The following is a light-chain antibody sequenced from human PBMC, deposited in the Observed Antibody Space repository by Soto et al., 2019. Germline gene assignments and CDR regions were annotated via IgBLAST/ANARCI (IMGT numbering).Light chain of an antibody. CDR3: QEYNSWRGEWT. Sequence: DIQMTQSPSTLSASVGDRVTITCRASQSINIWLAWYQQKAGKAPKLLIYDASTLERGVPSRFSGSGSRTEFNLTISSMQPDDFATYYCQEYNSWRGEWTFGQGTKVEIK. J-gene: IGKJ1*01. CDR1: QSINIW. CDR2: DAS. V-gene: IGKV1-5*01.